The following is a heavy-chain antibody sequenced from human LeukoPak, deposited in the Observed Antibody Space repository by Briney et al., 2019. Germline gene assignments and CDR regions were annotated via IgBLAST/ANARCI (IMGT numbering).Heavy chain of an antibody. CDR1: GYTLTSYY. J-gene: IGHJ4*02. V-gene: IGHV1-46*01. Sequence: ASVKVSCKASGYTLTSYYMHWVRQAPGQGLEWMGIINPSGGSTSYAQKFQGRVTMTRDTSTSTVHMELSSLRSEDTAVYYCARAEADYYDSSGYPDYWGQGTLVTVSS. CDR3: ARAEADYYDSSGYPDY. D-gene: IGHD3-22*01. CDR2: INPSGGST.